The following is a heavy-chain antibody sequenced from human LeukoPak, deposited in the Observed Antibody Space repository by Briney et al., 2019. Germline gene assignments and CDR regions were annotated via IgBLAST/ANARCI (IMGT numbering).Heavy chain of an antibody. V-gene: IGHV4-59*01. J-gene: IGHJ4*02. D-gene: IGHD3-16*01. Sequence: PSETLSLTCTVSGGSISSYYWSWNRQPPGMGPEWIGYIYYSGSTNYNPSLKSRVTISVDTSKNQFSLKLSSVTAADTAVYYCARRTLTFGGGGFDYWGQGTLVTISS. CDR3: ARRTLTFGGGGFDY. CDR1: GGSISSYY. CDR2: IYYSGST.